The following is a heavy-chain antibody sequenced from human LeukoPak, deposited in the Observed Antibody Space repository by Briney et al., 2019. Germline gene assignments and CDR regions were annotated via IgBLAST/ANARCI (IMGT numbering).Heavy chain of an antibody. CDR3: ARNHGSGSYYIYYYYGMDV. D-gene: IGHD3-10*01. J-gene: IGHJ6*02. Sequence: PSETLSLTCTVSGGSISSYYWTWIRQPPGKGLEWIGYIFYSGSTKYNPSLKSRVTMTVDTSKNQFSLKLGSVTAADTAVYYCARNHGSGSYYIYYYYGMDVWGQGTTVTVSS. CDR1: GGSISSYY. CDR2: IFYSGST. V-gene: IGHV4-59*01.